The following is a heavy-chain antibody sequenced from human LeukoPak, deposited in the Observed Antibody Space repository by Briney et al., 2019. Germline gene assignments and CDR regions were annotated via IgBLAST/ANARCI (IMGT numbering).Heavy chain of an antibody. CDR2: IIPIFGTA. D-gene: IGHD5-18*01. CDR3: ARVPRPKSYSYDY. J-gene: IGHJ4*02. CDR1: GGTFSSYA. Sequence: SVKVSCKASGGTFSSYAISRVRQAPGQGLEWMGGIIPIFGTANYAQKFQGRVTMTRDTSISTAYMELSRLRSDDTAVYYCARVPRPKSYSYDYWGQGTLVTVSS. V-gene: IGHV1-69*05.